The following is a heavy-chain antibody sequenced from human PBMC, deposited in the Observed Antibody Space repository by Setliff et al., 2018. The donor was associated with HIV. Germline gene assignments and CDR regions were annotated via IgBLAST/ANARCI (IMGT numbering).Heavy chain of an antibody. CDR3: ASSWSRIRYYGMDV. V-gene: IGHV1-8*01. J-gene: IGHJ6*02. CDR1: GSTFSTYD. Sequence: ASVKVSCKPSGSTFSTYDINWVRRATGQGLEWMGWMNPNSGNTGYAQKFQGRVTMTRNTSISTAYMELSSLRSDDTAVYYCASSWSRIRYYGMDVWGQGTTVTVSS. CDR2: MNPNSGNT. D-gene: IGHD6-13*01.